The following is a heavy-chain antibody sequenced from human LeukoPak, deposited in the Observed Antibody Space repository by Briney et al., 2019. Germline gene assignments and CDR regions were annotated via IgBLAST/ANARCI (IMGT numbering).Heavy chain of an antibody. D-gene: IGHD2-2*01. CDR2: INPSGGST. V-gene: IGHV1-46*01. CDR1: GYTFTSYY. CDR3: ARAPYCSSTSCPERSGDY. Sequence: ASVKVSCKASGYTFTSYYVHWVRQAPGQGLEWMGIINPSGGSTSYAQKFQGRVTMTRDTSTSTVYMELSSLRSEDTAVYYCARAPYCSSTSCPERSGDYWGQGTLVTASS. J-gene: IGHJ4*02.